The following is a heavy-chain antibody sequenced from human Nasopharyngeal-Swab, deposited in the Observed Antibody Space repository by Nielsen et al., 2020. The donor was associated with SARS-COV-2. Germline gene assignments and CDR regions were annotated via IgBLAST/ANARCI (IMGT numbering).Heavy chain of an antibody. Sequence: CQAPGKGLEWIGSIYYSVSTYYNPSLKSRVTISVDTSKNQFSLKLSSVTAADTAVYYCASGGAPYYYDSSGHASGGALAMTQAFDIWGQGTMVTVSS. D-gene: IGHD3-22*01. CDR2: IYYSVST. V-gene: IGHV4-39*07. J-gene: IGHJ3*02. CDR3: ASGGAPYYYDSSGHASGGALAMTQAFDI.